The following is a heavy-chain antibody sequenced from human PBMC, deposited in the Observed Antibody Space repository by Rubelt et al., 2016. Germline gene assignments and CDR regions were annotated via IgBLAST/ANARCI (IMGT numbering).Heavy chain of an antibody. J-gene: IGHJ4*02. CDR3: AKEVNGGSFDY. CDR1: GFTFDDYT. V-gene: IGHV3-43*01. D-gene: IGHD3-16*01. Sequence: ASGFTFDDYTMHWVRQAPGKGLEWVSLISWDGGSTYYADSVKGRFTISRDNSKNSLYLQMNSLRTEDTALYYCAKEVNGGSFDYGGQGTLVTVSS. CDR2: ISWDGGST.